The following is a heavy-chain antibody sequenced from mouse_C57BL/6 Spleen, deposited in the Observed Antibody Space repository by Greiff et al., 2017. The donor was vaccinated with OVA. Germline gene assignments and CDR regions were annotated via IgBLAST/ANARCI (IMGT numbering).Heavy chain of an antibody. CDR2: IDPSDSYT. CDR3: ARSMNAFDY. D-gene: IGHD2-3*01. CDR1: GYTFTSYW. V-gene: IGHV1-59*01. Sequence: VQLQQPGAELVRPGTSVKLSCKASGYTFTSYWMHWVKQRPGQGLEWIGVIDPSDSYTNYNQKFKGKATLTVDTSSSTAYMQLSSLTSEDSAVYYCARSMNAFDYWGQGTTLTVSS. J-gene: IGHJ2*01.